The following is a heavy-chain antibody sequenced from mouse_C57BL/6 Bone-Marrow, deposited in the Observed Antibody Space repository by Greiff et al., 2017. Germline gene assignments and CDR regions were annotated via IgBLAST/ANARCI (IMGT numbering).Heavy chain of an antibody. Sequence: VQLQQPGAELVKPGASVKVSCKASGYTFTSYWMHWVKQRPGQGLEWIGRIHPSDSDTNYNQKFKGKATLPVDNSSSTAYMQLSSLTSEDSAVYDCAIGLRFYDWGQGTTLTVSS. CDR2: IHPSDSDT. J-gene: IGHJ2*01. D-gene: IGHD1-1*01. V-gene: IGHV1-74*01. CDR1: GYTFTSYW. CDR3: AIGLRFYD.